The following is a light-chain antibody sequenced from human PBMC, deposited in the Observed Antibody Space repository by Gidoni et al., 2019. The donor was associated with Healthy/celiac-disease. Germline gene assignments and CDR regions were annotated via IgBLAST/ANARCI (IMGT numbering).Light chain of an antibody. V-gene: IGKV1-39*01. J-gene: IGKJ4*01. Sequence: DIQMTQSPSSLSASVGDRVTITCRASQSISSYLNWYQQKPGKAPKLLIYAASSLQSGVPSRFSGSGSGTDFTLTISSLQPEDFATYYCQQSYSHPSTFXGXTKVEIK. CDR3: QQSYSHPST. CDR1: QSISSY. CDR2: AAS.